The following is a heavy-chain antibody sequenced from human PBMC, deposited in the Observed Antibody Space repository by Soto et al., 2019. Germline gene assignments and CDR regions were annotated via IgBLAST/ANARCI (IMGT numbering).Heavy chain of an antibody. D-gene: IGHD3-3*01. CDR1: GYTFTSYD. J-gene: IGHJ6*02. CDR3: ARGRPFPRRFPTIFGVVILARTHSGMDV. Sequence: GASVKVSCKASGYTFTSYDINWVRQATGQGFEWMGWMNPNSGNTGYAQKFQGRVTMTRNTSISTAYMELSSLRSEDTAVYYCARGRPFPRRFPTIFGVVILARTHSGMDVWGQGTTVTVYS. V-gene: IGHV1-8*01. CDR2: MNPNSGNT.